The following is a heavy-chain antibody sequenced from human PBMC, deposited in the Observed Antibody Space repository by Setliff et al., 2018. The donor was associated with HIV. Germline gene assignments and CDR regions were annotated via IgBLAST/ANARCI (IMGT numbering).Heavy chain of an antibody. CDR2: IYTSGFT. J-gene: IGHJ6*03. CDR1: GAYISSGSHY. D-gene: IGHD4-4*01. Sequence: TLSLTCTVSGAYISSGSHYWRWIRQPAGKGLEWIGHIYTSGFTTYNSSLTSRVTISIDTSNNQFSLKVRSVTAADTAVYYCARHGSQPDDYSIMDVWGKGTTVTVSS. V-gene: IGHV4-61*09. CDR3: ARHGSQPDDYSIMDV.